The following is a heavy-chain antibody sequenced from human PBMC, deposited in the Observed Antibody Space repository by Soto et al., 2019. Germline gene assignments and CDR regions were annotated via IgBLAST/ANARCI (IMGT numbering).Heavy chain of an antibody. Sequence: GESLKISCQGSGYMFTNYWINWVRQVSGGGLEWLGRIDPSDSQTYYSPSFRGHVTISVTKSITTVFLQWSSLRASDTAMYYCARQIYDSDTGPNFQYYFDSWGQGTPFTVSS. D-gene: IGHD3-22*01. CDR3: ARQIYDSDTGPNFQYYFDS. CDR2: IDPSDSQT. CDR1: GYMFTNYW. V-gene: IGHV5-10-1*01. J-gene: IGHJ4*02.